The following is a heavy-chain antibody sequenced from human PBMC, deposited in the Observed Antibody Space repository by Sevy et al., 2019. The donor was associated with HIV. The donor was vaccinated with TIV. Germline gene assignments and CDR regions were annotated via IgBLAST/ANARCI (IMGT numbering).Heavy chain of an antibody. CDR2: IKQDGSEK. CDR3: ARDKLRFLEWPIGSYYYYGMDV. CDR1: GFSLSSYW. D-gene: IGHD3-3*01. J-gene: IGHJ6*02. Sequence: GGSLRLSCAASGFSLSSYWMSWVRQAPGKGLEWVANIKQDGSEKYYVDSVKGRFTISRDNAKNSLYLQMNSLRAEDTSVYYCARDKLRFLEWPIGSYYYYGMDVWGQGSTVTVSS. V-gene: IGHV3-7*01.